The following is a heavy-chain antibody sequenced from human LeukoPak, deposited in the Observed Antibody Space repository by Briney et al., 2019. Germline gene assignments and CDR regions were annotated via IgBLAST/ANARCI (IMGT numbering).Heavy chain of an antibody. CDR3: ARDESRIVVVN. J-gene: IGHJ4*02. D-gene: IGHD2-21*01. CDR2: ISSSGSTI. Sequence: GGSLRLSCAASGFTFSSYWMSWIRQAPGKGLEWVSYISSSGSTIYYADSVKGRFTISRDNAKNSLYLQMNSLRAEDTAVYYCARDESRIVVVNWGQGTLVTVSS. V-gene: IGHV3-11*04. CDR1: GFTFSSYW.